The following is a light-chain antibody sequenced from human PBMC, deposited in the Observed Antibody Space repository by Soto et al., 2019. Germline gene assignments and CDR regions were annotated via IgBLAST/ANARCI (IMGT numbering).Light chain of an antibody. J-gene: IGKJ4*01. CDR2: DIS. V-gene: IGKV3D-15*01. CDR1: QSITSTY. Sequence: EIALTQCPATLSSSPGERATLSCGASQSITSTYLAWYQQKPGLAPRLLIYDISTRATGIPARFSGSGSGTEFTLTISSLQSEDFAVYFCQQYNYWPPLTFGGGTKVDIK. CDR3: QQYNYWPPLT.